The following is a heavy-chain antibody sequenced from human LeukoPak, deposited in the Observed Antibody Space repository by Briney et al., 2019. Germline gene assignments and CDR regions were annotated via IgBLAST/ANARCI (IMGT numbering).Heavy chain of an antibody. V-gene: IGHV3-23*01. J-gene: IGHJ4*02. CDR2: IYGGGRVR. D-gene: IGHD2-8*02. CDR3: AKDRLPDSFWSVDS. CDR1: GFTFGEYT. Sequence: GGSLRLFCAASGFTFGEYTMNWIRQTPGKGLEWVSGIYGGGRVRFYADSVRGRFTITRDNSRNTVYLEMNDLRPEDTALYYCAKDRLPDSFWSVDSWGRGTLVTVSS.